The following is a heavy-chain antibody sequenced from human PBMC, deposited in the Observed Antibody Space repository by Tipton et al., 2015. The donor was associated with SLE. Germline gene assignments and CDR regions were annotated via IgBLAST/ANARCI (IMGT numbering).Heavy chain of an antibody. CDR3: AKEGGGFDP. V-gene: IGHV3-7*01. CDR1: GFTFSNNW. CDR2: IKPNGSEE. Sequence: SLRLSCAVSGFTFSNNWMTWARQAPGKGLEWVAHIKPNGSEEFYVDSVRGRLIISRDNAKSSLYLQMNSLNAEDTAVYYCAKEGGGFDPWGQGTLVTVSS. D-gene: IGHD1-26*01. J-gene: IGHJ5*02.